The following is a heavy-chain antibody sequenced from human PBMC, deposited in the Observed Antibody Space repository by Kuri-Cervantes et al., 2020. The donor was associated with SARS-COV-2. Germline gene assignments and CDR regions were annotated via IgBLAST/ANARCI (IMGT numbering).Heavy chain of an antibody. CDR2: ITGGGGNT. V-gene: IGHV3-23*01. D-gene: IGHD1-26*01. J-gene: IGHJ4*02. Sequence: GESLKISCAASGFTFSTYAMHWVRQAPGKGLDWVSTITGGGGNTYYADSVRGRLTISRDNSKNTLYLQIHSLRAEDTAVYYCAGGAATLLGFDYWGQGTLVTVSS. CDR3: AGGAATLLGFDY. CDR1: GFTFSTYA.